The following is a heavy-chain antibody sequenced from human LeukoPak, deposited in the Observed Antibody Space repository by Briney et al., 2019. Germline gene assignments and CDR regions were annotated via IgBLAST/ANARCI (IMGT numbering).Heavy chain of an antibody. Sequence: GGSLRLSRTDSGFTLSSYSLNWVRQASGKGLEWVSCISSGSSYIYYADSVKGRFTISRDNAKNTLYLQMNSLRAEDTAVYYCAREMEFDYWGQGTLVTVSS. CDR2: ISSGSSYI. CDR1: GFTLSSYS. D-gene: IGHD3-3*01. J-gene: IGHJ4*02. CDR3: AREMEFDY. V-gene: IGHV3-21*01.